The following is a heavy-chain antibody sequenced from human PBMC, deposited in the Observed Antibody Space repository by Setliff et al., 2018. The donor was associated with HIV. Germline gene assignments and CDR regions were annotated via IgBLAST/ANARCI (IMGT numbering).Heavy chain of an antibody. Sequence: SETLSLTCNVSGGSISSGDYYWTWIRQHPGKGLEWIGYIFYTGSTYYNPSLKSLVTMSIDTSKNHLSLTMTSVTAADTAVYYCARGYQKSFDYWGQGTLVTVSS. CDR2: IFYTGST. J-gene: IGHJ4*02. D-gene: IGHD2-2*01. CDR3: ARGYQKSFDY. V-gene: IGHV4-31*01. CDR1: GGSISSGDYY.